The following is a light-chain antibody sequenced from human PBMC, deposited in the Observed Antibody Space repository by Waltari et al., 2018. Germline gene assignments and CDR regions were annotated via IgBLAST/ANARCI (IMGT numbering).Light chain of an antibody. J-gene: IGLJ6*01. CDR3: QVWSGGNDHDYV. CDR2: DDR. V-gene: IGLV3-21*03. Sequence: SYVVTQSPSVSVAPGMTAKISCGGDNIRTYSVHWYQQKAGQAPVLVVYDDRDRPSGVPERFSGSNSGNTATLTISRVEAVDEADYYCQVWSGGNDHDYVFGSGT. CDR1: NIRTYS.